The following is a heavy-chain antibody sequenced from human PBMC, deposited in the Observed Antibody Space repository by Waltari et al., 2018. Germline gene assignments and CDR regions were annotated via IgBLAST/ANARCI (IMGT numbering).Heavy chain of an antibody. D-gene: IGHD3-10*01. J-gene: IGHJ3*02. CDR3: ARVQIREIWFRELHDAFDI. V-gene: IGHV4-30-4*08. Sequence: QVQLQESGPGLVKPSQTLSLTCTVSGGSISSGDYYWSWIRQPPGKGLEWIGYIYYSGSTYYNPSLKSRVTISVDTSKNQFALKLSSVTAADTAVYYCARVQIREIWFRELHDAFDIWGQGTMVTVSS. CDR2: IYYSGST. CDR1: GGSISSGDYY.